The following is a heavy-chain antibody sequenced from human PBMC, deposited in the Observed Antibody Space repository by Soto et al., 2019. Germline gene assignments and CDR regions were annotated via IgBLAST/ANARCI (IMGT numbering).Heavy chain of an antibody. CDR1: GGSISSYY. Sequence: QVQLQESGPGLVKPSETLSLICTVSGGSISSYYWSWIRQPPGKRLEWIGYIYYSGSTNYNPSLTSRVTISVDTSNNQFSLKLSYVTAADTAVYYCARVRAGYSSGWSLDYWGQGTLVTVSS. V-gene: IGHV4-59*01. CDR2: IYYSGST. D-gene: IGHD6-19*01. J-gene: IGHJ4*02. CDR3: ARVRAGYSSGWSLDY.